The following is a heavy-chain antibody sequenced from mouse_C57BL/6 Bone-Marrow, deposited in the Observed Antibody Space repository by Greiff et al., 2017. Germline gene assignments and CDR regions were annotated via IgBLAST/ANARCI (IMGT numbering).Heavy chain of an antibody. D-gene: IGHD2-5*01. CDR3: ARYDYYSND. J-gene: IGHJ2*01. CDR1: GYTFTSYW. CDR2: IYPSDSET. Sequence: QVQLQQPGAELVRPGSSVKLSCKASGYTFTSYWMDWVKQRPGQGLEWIGNIYPSDSETHYNQKFKDKATLTGDKSSSTAYMQLSSLTSEDSAVYYCARYDYYSNDWGQGTTLTVSS. V-gene: IGHV1-61*01.